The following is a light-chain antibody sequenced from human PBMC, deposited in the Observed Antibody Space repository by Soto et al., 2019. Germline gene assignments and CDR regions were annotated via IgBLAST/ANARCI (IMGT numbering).Light chain of an antibody. CDR3: LQHNSYPWT. V-gene: IGKV1-17*03. J-gene: IGKJ1*01. CDR1: QGISNY. CDR2: AAS. Sequence: DIQMTQSPSAMSASVGDRVTITCRASQGISNYLAWFQQKAGKVPKRLTYAASSLQSGLPSRFSGSGSGTECTLTISSLQPEDFATYYCLQHNSYPWTFGQGTKVEIK.